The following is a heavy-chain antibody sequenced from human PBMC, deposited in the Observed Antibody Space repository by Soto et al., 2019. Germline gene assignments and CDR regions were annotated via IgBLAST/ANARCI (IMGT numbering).Heavy chain of an antibody. Sequence: GESLKISCKGSGYNFTTFWIGWVSQVPGKGLEWMGIIYPGDSETKYSPDFEGQVTISADRSTNTAYLQWRSLRASDTAMYYCARLGFPGAIYFDSWGLGTLVTVSS. CDR1: GYNFTTFW. CDR2: IYPGDSET. J-gene: IGHJ4*02. CDR3: ARLGFPGAIYFDS. V-gene: IGHV5-51*01.